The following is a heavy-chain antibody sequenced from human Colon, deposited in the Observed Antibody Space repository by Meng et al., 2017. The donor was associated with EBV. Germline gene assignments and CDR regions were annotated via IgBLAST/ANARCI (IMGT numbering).Heavy chain of an antibody. CDR1: GGAISSSSYY. J-gene: IGHJ4*02. V-gene: IGHV4-39*07. CDR2: IYYSGIT. D-gene: IGHD2-21*01. CDR3: ARDYSLETTWGFGY. Sequence: QLQLQEAGPGLVKPSETLSRTCTVSGGAISSSSYYWGWIRQAPGKGLEWIGTIYYSGITYYNPSLKSRVTISLDTSKNQFSLKLSSVTAADTAVYYCARDYSLETTWGFGYWGQGTLVTVSS.